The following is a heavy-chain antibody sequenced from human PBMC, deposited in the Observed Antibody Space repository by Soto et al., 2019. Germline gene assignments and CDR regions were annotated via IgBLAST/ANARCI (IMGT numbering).Heavy chain of an antibody. J-gene: IGHJ6*02. CDR1: GFSFSAYG. D-gene: IGHD1-26*01. CDR2: ISYDGSSK. Sequence: QEKLVESGGGAVQPGRSLRLSCAASGFSFSAYGMHWVRQAPGKGLEWVTDISYDGSSKYYADSVKGRFIASRDNSKNTWYLQMNSVRTVDTAVYYCAKVTFSGDYYYTYGMDVWGQGTTVTVSS. CDR3: AKVTFSGDYYYTYGMDV. V-gene: IGHV3-30*18.